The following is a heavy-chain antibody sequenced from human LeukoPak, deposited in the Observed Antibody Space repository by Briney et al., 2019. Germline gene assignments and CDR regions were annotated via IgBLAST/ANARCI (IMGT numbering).Heavy chain of an antibody. CDR1: GGSISSYY. D-gene: IGHD1-1*01. Sequence: SETLSLTCTVSGGSISSYYWSWIRQPPGEGLEWFGYIYYSGSTNYNPSLKSRVTISVDTSKNQFSLKLSSVTAADTAVYYCARALAGTTGWYFDYWGQGTLVTVSS. CDR2: IYYSGST. V-gene: IGHV4-59*01. CDR3: ARALAGTTGWYFDY. J-gene: IGHJ4*02.